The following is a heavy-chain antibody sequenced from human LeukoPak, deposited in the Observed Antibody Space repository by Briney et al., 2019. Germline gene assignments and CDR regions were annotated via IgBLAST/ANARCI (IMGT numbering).Heavy chain of an antibody. CDR1: GGSISSGSYY. CDR3: ARFDGFLDY. V-gene: IGHV4-61*02. D-gene: IGHD3-10*01. J-gene: IGHJ4*02. CDR2: IYTSGST. Sequence: SQTLSLTCTVSGGSISSGSYYWSWIRQPAGKGLEWIGRIYTSGSTNYNPSLKSRVTISVDTSKNQFSLKLSSVTAADTAVYYCARFDGFLDYWGQGTLVTVSS.